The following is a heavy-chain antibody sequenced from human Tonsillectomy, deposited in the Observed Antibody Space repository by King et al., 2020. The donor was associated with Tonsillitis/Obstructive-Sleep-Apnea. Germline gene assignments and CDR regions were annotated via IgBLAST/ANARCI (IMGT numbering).Heavy chain of an antibody. D-gene: IGHD3-16*01. CDR1: GGSISSSSNY. CDR2: IYYSGST. CDR3: ASPTGGGASYYFDY. Sequence: QLQESGPGLVKPSETLSLTCTVSGGSISSSSNYWGWIRQPPGKGLEWLGSIYYSGSTYYNPSLKSRVTISVDTSKNQFSLKLRSVTAADTAVYYCASPTGGGASYYFDYWGQGTLVTVSS. V-gene: IGHV4-39*01. J-gene: IGHJ4*02.